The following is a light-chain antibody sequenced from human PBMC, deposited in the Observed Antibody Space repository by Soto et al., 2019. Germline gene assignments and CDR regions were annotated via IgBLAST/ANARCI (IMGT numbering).Light chain of an antibody. CDR2: EVT. V-gene: IGLV2-8*01. CDR3: SSYAGSNNVV. J-gene: IGLJ2*01. CDR1: SSDVAGYNY. Sequence: QSVLTQPPSASGSPGQSVAISCTGTSSDVAGYNYVSWYQQHPGKAPKLMLYEVTKRPSGVPDRFSGSKSGNTASLTVSGLQAEDEADYYCSSYAGSNNVVFGGGTQLTVL.